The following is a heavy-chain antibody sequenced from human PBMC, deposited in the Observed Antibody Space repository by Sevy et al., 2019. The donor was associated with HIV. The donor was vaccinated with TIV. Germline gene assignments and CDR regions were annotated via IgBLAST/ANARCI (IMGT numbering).Heavy chain of an antibody. CDR1: GFTFSNAW. V-gene: IGHV3-15*01. D-gene: IGHD2-15*01. CDR2: IKSKTDGGTT. J-gene: IGHJ4*02. CDR3: TTGEVGYCSGGSCYFG. Sequence: GGSLRLSCAASGFTFSNAWMSWVRQAPGKGLEWVGRIKSKTDGGTTDDAAPVKGRFTISRDDSKNTLYLQMNSLKTEDTAVYYCTTGEVGYCSGGSCYFGWGQGTLVTVSS.